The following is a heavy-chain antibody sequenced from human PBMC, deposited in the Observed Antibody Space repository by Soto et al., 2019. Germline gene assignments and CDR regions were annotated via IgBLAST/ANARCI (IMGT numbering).Heavy chain of an antibody. Sequence: ASVKVSCKVSGYTLTELSMHWVRQAPGKGLEWMGGFDPEDGETIYAQKFQGRVTMTEDTSTDTAYMERSSLRSEDTAVYYCATTAYDILTGYYYYYGMDVWGQGTTVTVSS. CDR1: GYTLTELS. CDR2: FDPEDGET. D-gene: IGHD3-9*01. CDR3: ATTAYDILTGYYYYYGMDV. V-gene: IGHV1-24*01. J-gene: IGHJ6*02.